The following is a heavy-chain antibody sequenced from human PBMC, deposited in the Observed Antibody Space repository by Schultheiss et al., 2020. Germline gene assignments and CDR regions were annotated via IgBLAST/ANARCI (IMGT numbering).Heavy chain of an antibody. CDR2: ISYDGSNK. CDR3: AKGGRLVVAPTHWFDP. D-gene: IGHD2-15*01. J-gene: IGHJ5*02. V-gene: IGHV3-30*18. Sequence: GGSLRLSCAASGFTFGDYAMHWVRQAPGKGLEWVAVISYDGSNKYYADSVKGRFTISRDNSKNTLYLQMNSLRAEDTAVYYCAKGGRLVVAPTHWFDPWGQGTLVTVSS. CDR1: GFTFGDYA.